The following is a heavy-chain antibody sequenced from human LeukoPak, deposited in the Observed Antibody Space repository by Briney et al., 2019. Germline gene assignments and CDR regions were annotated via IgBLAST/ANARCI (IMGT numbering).Heavy chain of an antibody. CDR2: FDPEDGET. V-gene: IGHV1-24*01. J-gene: IGHJ4*02. CDR1: GYTLTELS. D-gene: IGHD2-2*02. Sequence: GASVKVSCKVSGYTLTELSMHWVRQAPGKGLEWMGGFDPEDGETIYAQKFQGRVTMTTDTSTSTAYMELRSLRSDDTAMYYCARLDCSSTRCYIFDYWGQGTLVTVSS. CDR3: ARLDCSSTRCYIFDY.